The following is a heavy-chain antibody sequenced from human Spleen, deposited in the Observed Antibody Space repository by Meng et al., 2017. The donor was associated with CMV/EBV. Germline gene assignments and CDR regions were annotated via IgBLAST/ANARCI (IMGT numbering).Heavy chain of an antibody. Sequence: SETLSLTCVVYGGSFSGYYWSWIRQPPGKGLEWIGEINHAGSTNYNPSLKSRVSMFGDTSKNQISLKLTSVTAVDTAVYYCARGVYSGSYFVAYYYGMDVWGQGTTVTVSS. V-gene: IGHV4-34*01. D-gene: IGHD1-26*01. J-gene: IGHJ6*02. CDR1: GGSFSGYY. CDR2: INHAGST. CDR3: ARGVYSGSYFVAYYYGMDV.